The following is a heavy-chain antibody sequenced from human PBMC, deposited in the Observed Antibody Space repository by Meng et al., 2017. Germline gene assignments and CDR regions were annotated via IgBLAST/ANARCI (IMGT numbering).Heavy chain of an antibody. V-gene: IGHV4-39*07. J-gene: IGHJ4*02. CDR2: IYYSGST. Sequence: GSLRLSCTVSGGSISSSSYYWGWIRQPPGKGLEWIGSIYYSGSTYYNPSLKSRVTISVDTSKNQFSLKLSSVTAADTAVYFCASNDYYDSGSAYWGQGSLVTVSS. D-gene: IGHD3-22*01. CDR3: ASNDYYDSGSAY. CDR1: GGSISSSSYY.